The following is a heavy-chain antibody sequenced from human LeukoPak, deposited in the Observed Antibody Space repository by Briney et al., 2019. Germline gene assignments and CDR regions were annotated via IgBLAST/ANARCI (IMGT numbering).Heavy chain of an antibody. CDR3: ASYPVSGSYYDY. V-gene: IGHV4-59*08. D-gene: IGHD1-26*01. J-gene: IGHJ4*02. CDR1: GGSISSYY. Sequence: SETLSLTCTVSGGSISSYYWSWIRQPPGKGLEWIGYIYYSGSTNYNPSLKSRVTISVDTSKNQFSLKLSSVAAADTAVYYCASYPVSGSYYDYWGQGTLVTVSS. CDR2: IYYSGST.